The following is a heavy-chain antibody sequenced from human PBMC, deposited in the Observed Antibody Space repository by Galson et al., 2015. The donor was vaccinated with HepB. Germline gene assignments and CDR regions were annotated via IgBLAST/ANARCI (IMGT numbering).Heavy chain of an antibody. CDR1: GFTVSSNY. CDR3: ARDRVRGWSYYYGMDV. V-gene: IGHV3-66*01. Sequence: SLRLSCAASGFTVSSNYMSWVRQAPGKGLEWVSVIYSGGSTYYADSVKGRFTISRDNSKNTLYLQMNSLRAEDTAVYYCARDRVRGWSYYYGMDVWGQGTTVTVSS. CDR2: IYSGGST. J-gene: IGHJ6*02. D-gene: IGHD3-10*01.